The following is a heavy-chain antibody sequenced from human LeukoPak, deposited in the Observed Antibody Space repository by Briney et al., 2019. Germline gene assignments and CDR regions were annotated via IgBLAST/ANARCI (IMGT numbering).Heavy chain of an antibody. CDR2: IYYSGST. D-gene: IGHD2-2*01. V-gene: IGHV4-39*01. Sequence: SETLSLTCTVSGGSISSSSYYWGWIRQPPGKGLEWIGSIYYSGSTYYNPSLKSRVTISVDTSKNQFSLKPSSVTAADTAVYYCASRYCSSTSCPFDYWGQGTLVTVSS. CDR3: ASRYCSSTSCPFDY. J-gene: IGHJ4*02. CDR1: GGSISSSSYY.